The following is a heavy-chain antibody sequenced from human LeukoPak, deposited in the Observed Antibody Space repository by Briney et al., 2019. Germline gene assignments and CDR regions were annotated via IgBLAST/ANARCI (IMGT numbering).Heavy chain of an antibody. Sequence: PSQTLSLTCTVSGGSISSGDYYWSWIRQPAGKGLQWIGRIYTSGSTNYSPSLRSRVTMSVDTSKNQFSLKLNCVTAADTAVYFCARGPDWPIDSWGQGTLVTVSS. V-gene: IGHV4-61*02. D-gene: IGHD3-9*01. CDR1: GGSISSGDYY. CDR3: ARGPDWPIDS. J-gene: IGHJ4*02. CDR2: IYTSGST.